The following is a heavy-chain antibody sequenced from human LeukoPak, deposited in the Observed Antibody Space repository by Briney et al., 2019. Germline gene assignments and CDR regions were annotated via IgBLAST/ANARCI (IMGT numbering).Heavy chain of an antibody. J-gene: IGHJ4*02. CDR1: GFTFRNHG. CDR2: ISRSGDTA. V-gene: IGHV3-23*01. CDR3: VKENREYYGSGSIPGEPFGS. Sequence: TGGSLRLSCAASGFTFRNHGMHWVRQAPGKGLEWVSGISRSGDTAYYTKPVKGRFSISRDNSKNTVFLQMNTLTAEDTAVYYCVKENREYYGSGSIPGEPFGSWGQGTLVTVSS. D-gene: IGHD3-10*01.